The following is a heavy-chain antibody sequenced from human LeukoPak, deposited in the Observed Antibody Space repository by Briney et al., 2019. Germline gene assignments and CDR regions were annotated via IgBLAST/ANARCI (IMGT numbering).Heavy chain of an antibody. J-gene: IGHJ4*02. CDR3: AIGWGYSYGYPADY. CDR2: IYSGGST. CDR1: GFTVSSNY. D-gene: IGHD5-18*01. V-gene: IGHV3-53*01. Sequence: PGGSLRLPCAASGFTVSSNYMSWVRQAPGKGLEWVSVIYSGGSTYYADSVKGRFTISRDNSKNTLYLQMNSLRAEDTAVYYCAIGWGYSYGYPADYWGQGTLVTVSS.